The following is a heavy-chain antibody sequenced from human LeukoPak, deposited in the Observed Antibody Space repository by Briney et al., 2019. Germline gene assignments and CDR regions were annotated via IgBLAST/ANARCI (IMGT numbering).Heavy chain of an antibody. CDR3: AKDMWSYSSSWYFDY. CDR2: ISWNSGSI. V-gene: IGHV3-9*01. J-gene: IGHJ4*02. Sequence: GGSLRLSCAASGFTFYDYAMHWVRQAPGKGLEGGSGISWNSGSIDYADSVKGRFTISRDNAKNSLYLQMNGLRAEDTALYYCAKDMWSYSSSWYFDYWGQGTLVTVSS. CDR1: GFTFYDYA. D-gene: IGHD6-13*01.